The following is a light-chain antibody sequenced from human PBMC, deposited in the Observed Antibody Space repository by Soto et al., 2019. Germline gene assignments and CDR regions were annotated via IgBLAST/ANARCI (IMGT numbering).Light chain of an antibody. V-gene: IGLV2-14*01. CDR1: SSDVGGYNY. CDR3: KSYTSISTLV. J-gene: IGLJ2*01. CDR2: EVS. Sequence: QSVLTQPASVSGSPGQSITISCTGTSSDVGGYNYVSWYQQHPGKAPKLIIYEVSNRPSGVANRFSGSKSGNTASLTISGLQAEDEADYYCKSYTSISTLVFGGGTQLTVL.